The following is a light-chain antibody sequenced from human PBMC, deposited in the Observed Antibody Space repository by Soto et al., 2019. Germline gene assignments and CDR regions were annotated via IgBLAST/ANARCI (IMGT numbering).Light chain of an antibody. CDR2: DAS. CDR1: QSVGSF. J-gene: IGKJ3*01. CDR3: QQRSHWPPFT. Sequence: EIVLTQSPATLSLSPGERATLSCRASQSVGSFLAWYQHKPGQGPRLLIYDASTRATCIPARFSGSGSGTDFALTISSLEPEDFAIYYCQQRSHWPPFTFGPGTKVDVK. V-gene: IGKV3-11*01.